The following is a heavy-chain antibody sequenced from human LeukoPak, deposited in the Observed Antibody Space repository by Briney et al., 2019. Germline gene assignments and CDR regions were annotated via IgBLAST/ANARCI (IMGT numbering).Heavy chain of an antibody. Sequence: SETLSLTCTVSGASISRSYWSWIRQPPGKGLEWIGYLYYSGSTNYNPSLQSRVTISVDTSKNQFSLKLSSLTAADTAVYYCARRNCGGDCYPYYFDLWGPGTLVTVSS. CDR3: ARRNCGGDCYPYYFDL. J-gene: IGHJ4*02. D-gene: IGHD2-21*02. V-gene: IGHV4-59*01. CDR1: GASISRSY. CDR2: LYYSGST.